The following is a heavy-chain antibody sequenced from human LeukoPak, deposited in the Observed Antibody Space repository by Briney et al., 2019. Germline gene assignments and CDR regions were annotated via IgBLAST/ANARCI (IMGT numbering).Heavy chain of an antibody. Sequence: GASVKVSCKASGYTFTGYYMHWVRQAPGQGLEWMGWINPNSGGTNYAQKFQGRVTMTRDTSISTADMELSRLRSDDTAVYYCARDGRGSGFWSGYRKGGDYWGQGTLVTVSS. D-gene: IGHD3-3*01. CDR1: GYTFTGYY. CDR2: INPNSGGT. V-gene: IGHV1-2*02. J-gene: IGHJ4*02. CDR3: ARDGRGSGFWSGYRKGGDY.